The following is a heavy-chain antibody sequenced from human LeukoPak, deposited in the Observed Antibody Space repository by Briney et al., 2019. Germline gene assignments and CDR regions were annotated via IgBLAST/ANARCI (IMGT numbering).Heavy chain of an antibody. CDR2: IYTGGAT. J-gene: IGHJ4*02. D-gene: IGHD3-22*01. V-gene: IGHV3-66*02. CDR3: ARDHRDYYDSTGYYDY. Sequence: GGSLRLSCAASGFTVTSNYMSWVRQAPGKGLEWVSVIYTGGATYYADSVKGRFTISRDNSKNTLYLQMNRLRAEHTAVYYCARDHRDYYDSTGYYDYWGQGTLVTVSS. CDR1: GFTVTSNY.